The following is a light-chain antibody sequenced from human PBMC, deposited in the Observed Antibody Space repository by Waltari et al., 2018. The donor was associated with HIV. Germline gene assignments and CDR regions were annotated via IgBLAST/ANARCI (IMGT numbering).Light chain of an antibody. CDR2: DNN. V-gene: IGLV1-51*01. CDR3: GAWDNSLSAVV. J-gene: IGLJ2*01. Sequence: QSVLPQPPSVSAAPGQKVTISCSGSSSNIGNTYVSWYQQLPGTAPKLLIYDNNKRPSGIPDRFSGSKSGTSATLGITGLQTGDEADYYCGAWDNSLSAVVFGGGTKLTVL. CDR1: SSNIGNTY.